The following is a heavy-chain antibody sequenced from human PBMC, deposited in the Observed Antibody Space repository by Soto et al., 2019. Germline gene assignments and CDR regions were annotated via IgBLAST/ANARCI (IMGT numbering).Heavy chain of an antibody. Sequence: LRLSCAASGFTFSDHYMDWVRQAPGKGLEWVGRTRNKANSYTTEYAASVKGRFTISRDDSKNSLYLQMNSLKTEDTAVYYCARGEYYYDSSGYYLFDYWGQGTLVTVSS. CDR2: TRNKANSYTT. CDR1: GFTFSDHY. D-gene: IGHD3-22*01. V-gene: IGHV3-72*01. CDR3: ARGEYYYDSSGYYLFDY. J-gene: IGHJ4*02.